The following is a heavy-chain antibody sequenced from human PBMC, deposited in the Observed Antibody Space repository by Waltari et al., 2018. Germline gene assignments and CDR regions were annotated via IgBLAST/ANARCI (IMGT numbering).Heavy chain of an antibody. Sequence: EVQLVESGGGLVKPGGSLRLSCAASGFTFSSYSMNWVRQAQGKGLEWVSSISSSSSYIYYADSVKGRFTISRDNAKNSLYLQMNSLRAEDTAVYYCARGAGGWYGNDYWGQGTLVTVSS. CDR1: GFTFSSYS. J-gene: IGHJ4*02. D-gene: IGHD6-19*01. CDR3: ARGAGGWYGNDY. CDR2: ISSSSSYI. V-gene: IGHV3-21*01.